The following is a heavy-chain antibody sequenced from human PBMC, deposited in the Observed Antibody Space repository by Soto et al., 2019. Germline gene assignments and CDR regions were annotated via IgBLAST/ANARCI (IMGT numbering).Heavy chain of an antibody. CDR1: GVSLTSYY. D-gene: IGHD3-10*01. CDR3: ARGKGTHRY. CDR2: IFYNGTT. Sequence: SDTLSLTCSVSGVSLTSYYWSWIRQTPGKTLEWIGCIFYNGTTNYNPSLKSRVTISLDMSKNQFSLKLKSVSAEDTALYYCARGKGTHRYWGSGTLVTVSS. J-gene: IGHJ4*02. V-gene: IGHV4-59*07.